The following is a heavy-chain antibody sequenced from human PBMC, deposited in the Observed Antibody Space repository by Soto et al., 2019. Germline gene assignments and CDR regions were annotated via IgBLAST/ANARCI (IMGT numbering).Heavy chain of an antibody. J-gene: IGHJ4*02. CDR2: INHSGST. Sequence: PSETLSLTCAVYGGSFSGYYWSWIRQPPGKGLEWIGEINHSGSTNYSPSLKSRVTISVDTSKNQFSLKLSSVTAADTAVYYCARISYYYGSGKAVYWGQGTLVTVSS. V-gene: IGHV4-34*01. CDR1: GGSFSGYY. CDR3: ARISYYYGSGKAVY. D-gene: IGHD3-10*01.